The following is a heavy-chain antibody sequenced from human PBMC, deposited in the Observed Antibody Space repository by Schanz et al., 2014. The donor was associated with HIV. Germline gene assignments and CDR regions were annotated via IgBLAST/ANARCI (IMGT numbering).Heavy chain of an antibody. CDR3: ANEEVPNDY. V-gene: IGHV3-23*01. J-gene: IGHJ4*02. CDR1: AFPFSNHA. CDR2: ISISGETT. Sequence: VQLLESGGGLVQPGGSLRLSCAASAFPFSNHAMSWVRQAPGKGLEWVSGISISGETTFYADSVKGRFTISRDNSKNTVYLQMNTLRAEDTAVYYCANEEVPNDYWGQGTLVTVSS.